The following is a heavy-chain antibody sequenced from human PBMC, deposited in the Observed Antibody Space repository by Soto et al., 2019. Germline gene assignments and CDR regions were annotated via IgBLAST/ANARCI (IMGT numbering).Heavy chain of an antibody. Sequence: GGSLRLSCAASGFTFSSYGMHWVRQAPGKGLEWVAVISYDGSNKYYADSVKGRFTISRDNSKNTLYLQMNSLRAEDTAVYYCATDGKNYYGMDVWGQGTTVTVSS. CDR2: ISYDGSNK. CDR1: GFTFSSYG. CDR3: ATDGKNYYGMDV. V-gene: IGHV3-30*03. J-gene: IGHJ6*02.